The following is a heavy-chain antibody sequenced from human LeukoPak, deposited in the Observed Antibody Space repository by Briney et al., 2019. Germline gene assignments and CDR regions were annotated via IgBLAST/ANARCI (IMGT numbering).Heavy chain of an antibody. CDR1: GGSFSGYY. D-gene: IGHD2-15*01. CDR3: ARVGMGYCSGGSCYSYYYYMDV. J-gene: IGHJ6*03. Sequence: PSETLSLTCAVYGGSFSGYYWSWIRQPPGKGLEWIGEINHSGSTNYNPSLKSRVTISVDTSKNQFSLKLSSVTAADTAVYYCARVGMGYCSGGSCYSYYYYMDVWGKGTTVTISS. V-gene: IGHV4-34*01. CDR2: INHSGST.